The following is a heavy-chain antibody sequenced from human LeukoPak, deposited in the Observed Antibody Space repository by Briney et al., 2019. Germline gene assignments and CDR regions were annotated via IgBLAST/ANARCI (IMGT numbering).Heavy chain of an antibody. CDR3: ARALNRIDYWYFDL. V-gene: IGHV4-38-2*02. D-gene: IGHD2-15*01. CDR2: IYHSGST. Sequence: SETLSLTCTVSGYSISSGYYWGWIRQPPGKGLEWIGSIYHSGSTYYNPSLKSRVTVSVDTSKNQFSLKLSPVTVADTAVYYCARALNRIDYWYFDLWGRGTLVTVSS. J-gene: IGHJ2*01. CDR1: GYSISSGYY.